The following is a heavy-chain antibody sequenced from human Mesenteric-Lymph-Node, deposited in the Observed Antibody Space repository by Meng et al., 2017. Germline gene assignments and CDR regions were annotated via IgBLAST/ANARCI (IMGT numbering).Heavy chain of an antibody. CDR1: GGSFSGYY. J-gene: IGHJ6*02. D-gene: IGHD6-13*01. CDR3: ARGSRNLYSSSWYGAGYYYGMDV. V-gene: IGHV4-34*01. CDR2: INHSGST. Sequence: SETLSLTCAVYGGSFSGYYWSWIRQPPGKGLEWIGEINHSGSTNYNPSLKSRVTISVDTSKNQFSLKLSSVTAADTAVYYCARGSRNLYSSSWYGAGYYYGMDVWGQGTTVTVSS.